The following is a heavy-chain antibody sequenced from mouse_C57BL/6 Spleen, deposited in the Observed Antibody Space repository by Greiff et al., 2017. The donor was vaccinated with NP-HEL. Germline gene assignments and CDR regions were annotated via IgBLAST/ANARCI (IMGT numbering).Heavy chain of an antibody. CDR3: ARDYYGSSYDFDY. CDR1: GFTFSSYA. CDR2: ISDGGSYT. J-gene: IGHJ2*01. Sequence: EVKLVESGGGLVKPGGSLKLSCAASGFTFSSYAMSWVRQTPEKRLEWVATISDGGSYTYYPDNVKGRFTISRDNAKNNLYLQMSHLKSEDTAMYYCARDYYGSSYDFDYWGKGTTLTVSS. D-gene: IGHD1-1*01. V-gene: IGHV5-4*01.